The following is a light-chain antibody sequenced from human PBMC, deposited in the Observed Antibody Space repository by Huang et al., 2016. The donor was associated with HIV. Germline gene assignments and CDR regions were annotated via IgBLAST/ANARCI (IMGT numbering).Light chain of an antibody. V-gene: IGKV3-11*01. CDR1: QSVGNY. CDR2: DTS. Sequence: IVLTQSPATLSWYPGGRVTLSCRASQSVGNYIDWYQQHPGQSPKLLIYDTSNRATGTPGRVSGSGSGTDFTLTISSLQSEDFAVYYCQQRSSGVTFGGGTKVQVK. CDR3: QQRSSGVT. J-gene: IGKJ4*01.